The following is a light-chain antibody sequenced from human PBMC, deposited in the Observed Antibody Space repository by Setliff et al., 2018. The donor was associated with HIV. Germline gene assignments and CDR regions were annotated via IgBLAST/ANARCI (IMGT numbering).Light chain of an antibody. CDR3: TSYANSDAFI. V-gene: IGLV2-11*01. Sequence: QSVLTQPRSVSGSPGQSVTISCTGTSSDVGGYNYVSWYQQHPGKAPKLMIYDVSKRPSGVPDRFSGSKSGNTASLTISGLQAEDEADYYCTSYANSDAFIFGTGTKV. J-gene: IGLJ1*01. CDR1: SSDVGGYNY. CDR2: DVS.